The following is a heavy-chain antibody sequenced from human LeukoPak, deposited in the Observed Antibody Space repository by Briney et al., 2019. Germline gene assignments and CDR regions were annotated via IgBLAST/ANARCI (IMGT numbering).Heavy chain of an antibody. J-gene: IGHJ6*03. V-gene: IGHV3-30*04. Sequence: GGSLRLSCAASGFTFSNFAMHWVRQAPGKGLEWVAIISYDGSNKYYADSVKGRFTISRDNSKNTLYLQMNSLRAEDTAVYYCARDPCDILTGYYLYYYYYYMDVWGKGTTVTVSS. CDR2: ISYDGSNK. CDR1: GFTFSNFA. CDR3: ARDPCDILTGYYLYYYYYYMDV. D-gene: IGHD3-9*01.